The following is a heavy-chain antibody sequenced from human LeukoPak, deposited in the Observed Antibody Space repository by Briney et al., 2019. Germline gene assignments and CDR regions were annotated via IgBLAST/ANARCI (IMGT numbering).Heavy chain of an antibody. V-gene: IGHV3-23*01. CDR3: VKDYSTIAAAANPLFDY. D-gene: IGHD6-25*01. J-gene: IGHJ4*02. CDR2: ITGSGDTA. CDR1: GFTFSSYA. Sequence: GGSLRLSCAASGFTFSSYAVTWVRQDPGKGLEWVSSITGSGDTAFYADSVKGRFTISRDNSKNILYLQMHSLRVEDTAVYYCVKDYSTIAAAANPLFDYWGQGALVTVSS.